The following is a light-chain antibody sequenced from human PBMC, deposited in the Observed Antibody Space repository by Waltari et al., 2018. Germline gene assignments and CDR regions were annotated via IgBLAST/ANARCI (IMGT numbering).Light chain of an antibody. CDR3: QSYDILLGGVYV. Sequence: QSVLTQPPSVSGAPGQRVTISCTGSNSTIGAGYDVHWFQQLPGTAPKLLIYATTTRPSGVPARFSGSKSGTSASLAITGLQAEDEADYYCQSYDILLGGVYVFGTGTKVTVL. J-gene: IGLJ1*01. V-gene: IGLV1-40*01. CDR2: ATT. CDR1: NSTIGAGYD.